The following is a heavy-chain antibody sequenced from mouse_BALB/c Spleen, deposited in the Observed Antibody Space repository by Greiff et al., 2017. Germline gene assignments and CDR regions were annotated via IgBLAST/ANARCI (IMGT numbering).Heavy chain of an antibody. CDR2: ISSGGSYT. J-gene: IGHJ3*01. CDR1: GFTFSSYG. D-gene: IGHD1-1*01. CDR3: ARDGSSYGFAY. V-gene: IGHV5-6*01. Sequence: EVQGVESGGDLVKPGGSLKLSCAASGFTFSSYGMSWVRQTPDKRLEWVATISSGGSYTYYPDSVTGRFTISRDNAKNTLYLQRSRLKSEDTAMYDCARDGSSYGFAYWGQGTLVTVSA.